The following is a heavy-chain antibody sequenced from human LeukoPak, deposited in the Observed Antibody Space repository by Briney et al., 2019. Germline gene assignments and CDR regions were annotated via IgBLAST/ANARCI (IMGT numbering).Heavy chain of an antibody. V-gene: IGHV1-24*01. CDR3: ATGLIFFLEWPTLDY. J-gene: IGHJ4*02. Sequence: ASVKVSCKVSGNTLTELSMHWGRQAPGKGLEWMGGFDPEDGETIYAQKFQGRVTMTEDTSTYTAYMELSSLRSEDTAVYYCATGLIFFLEWPTLDYWGQGTLVTVSS. D-gene: IGHD3-3*01. CDR2: FDPEDGET. CDR1: GNTLTELS.